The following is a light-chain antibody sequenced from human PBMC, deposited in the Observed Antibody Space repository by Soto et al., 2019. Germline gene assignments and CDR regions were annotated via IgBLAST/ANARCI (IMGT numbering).Light chain of an antibody. J-gene: IGKJ3*01. Sequence: PGERGTLSCRANQSLGSAYLAWYQQKPGQAPRLLIHGASSRAAAIPDRFSGSGSGTDFTLTISNLEPEDFAVYYCQQYAASPFTFGPGTKVDAK. CDR1: QSLGSAY. V-gene: IGKV3-20*01. CDR2: GAS. CDR3: QQYAASPFT.